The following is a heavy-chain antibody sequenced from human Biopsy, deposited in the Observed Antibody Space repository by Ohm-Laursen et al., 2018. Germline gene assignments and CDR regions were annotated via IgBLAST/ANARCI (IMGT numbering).Heavy chain of an antibody. Sequence: SDTLSLTCTVSGGSLKNYYWSWIRQPAGKGLEWIGRVYTSGSTSYNPSLKSRVTMSVVTSKNQFSLKVTSMTAADTALYYCARDYGLELGGLEAFDIWGQGTMVTVSS. D-gene: IGHD1-7*01. CDR3: ARDYGLELGGLEAFDI. V-gene: IGHV4-4*07. CDR2: VYTSGST. CDR1: GGSLKNYY. J-gene: IGHJ3*02.